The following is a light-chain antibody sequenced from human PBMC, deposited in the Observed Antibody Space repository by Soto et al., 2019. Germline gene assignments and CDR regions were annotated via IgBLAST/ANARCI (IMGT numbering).Light chain of an antibody. Sequence: DIQMTQSPSSLSASVGDRVTITCRASQSISSYLNWYQQKPGKAPKLLIYAASSLQSGVPSRFSGSGSGTHFTHTISSLPPDDFATYYCQPRKTFGQGTKVEIK. CDR2: AAS. J-gene: IGKJ1*01. V-gene: IGKV1-39*01. CDR1: QSISSY. CDR3: QPRKT.